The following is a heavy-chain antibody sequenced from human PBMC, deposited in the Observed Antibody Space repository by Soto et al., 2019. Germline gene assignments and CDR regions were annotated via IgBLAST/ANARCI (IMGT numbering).Heavy chain of an antibody. V-gene: IGHV1-3*01. CDR3: ARASLEYTSSSSDY. Sequence: GSVKVSCKASGYAFSTSAIHLVRQAPGQRPEWMGWINAGNGNTKYSQTFQGRVAISRDTSASTAYMDLSSLRSEDTAVYYCARASLEYTSSSSDYWGQGTLVTVSS. CDR1: GYAFSTSA. D-gene: IGHD6-6*01. J-gene: IGHJ4*02. CDR2: INAGNGNT.